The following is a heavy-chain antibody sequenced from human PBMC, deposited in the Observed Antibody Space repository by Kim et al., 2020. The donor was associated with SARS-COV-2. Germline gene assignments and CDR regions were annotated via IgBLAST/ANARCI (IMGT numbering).Heavy chain of an antibody. V-gene: IGHV4-4*02. J-gene: IGHJ5*02. Sequence: SETLSLTCAVSGGSISSSNWWSWVRQPPGKGLEWIGEIYHSGSTNYNPSLKSRVTISVDKSKNQFSLKLSSVTAADTAVYYCAGALATSKYAHKNWFDPWGQGTLVTVSS. D-gene: IGHD2-2*01. CDR2: IYHSGST. CDR3: AGALATSKYAHKNWFDP. CDR1: GGSISSSNW.